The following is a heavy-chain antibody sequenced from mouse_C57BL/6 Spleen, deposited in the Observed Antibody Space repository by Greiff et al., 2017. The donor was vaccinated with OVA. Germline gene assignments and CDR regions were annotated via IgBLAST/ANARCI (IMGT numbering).Heavy chain of an antibody. J-gene: IGHJ4*01. CDR3: AGAMDY. Sequence: EVQRVESGGGLVQPGGSLKLSCAASGFTFSDYYMSWVRQTPEKRLEWVAYISNGGASTYYPDTVQGRFTISRDNAKNTLYLHMSRLKSDDTAMYYCAGAMDYWGQGTSVTVSS. CDR2: ISNGGAST. V-gene: IGHV5-12*01. CDR1: GFTFSDYY.